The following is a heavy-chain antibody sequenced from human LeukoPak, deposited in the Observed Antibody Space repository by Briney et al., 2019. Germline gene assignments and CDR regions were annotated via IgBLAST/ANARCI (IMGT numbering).Heavy chain of an antibody. V-gene: IGHV3-30*18. CDR2: ISYDGSYK. D-gene: IGHD1-14*01. J-gene: IGHJ4*02. CDR3: AKENLRKFDY. Sequence: GGSLRLSCAASGFTFSSNGMHWVRQAPGKGLEWVAIISYDGSYKNYADSIKGRFTISRDNSRNTLYLQMNSLKFDDTAVYYCAKENLRKFDYWGQGTLVTVSS. CDR1: GFTFSSNG.